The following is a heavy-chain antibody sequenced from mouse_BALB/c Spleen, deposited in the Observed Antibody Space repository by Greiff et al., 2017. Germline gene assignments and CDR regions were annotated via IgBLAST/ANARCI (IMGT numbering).Heavy chain of an antibody. CDR3: ARLYYGSSYFDY. Sequence: EVKLVESGGDLVKPGGSLKLSCAASGFTFSSYGMSWVRQTPDKRLEWVATISSGGSYTYYPDSVKGRFTISRDNAKNTLYLQMSSLKSEDTAMYYCARLYYGSSYFDYWGQGTTLTVSS. D-gene: IGHD1-1*01. CDR1: GFTFSSYG. V-gene: IGHV5-6*02. CDR2: ISSGGSYT. J-gene: IGHJ2*01.